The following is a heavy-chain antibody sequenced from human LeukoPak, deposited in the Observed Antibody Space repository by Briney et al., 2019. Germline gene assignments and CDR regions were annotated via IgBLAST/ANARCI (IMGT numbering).Heavy chain of an antibody. Sequence: PGGSLRLSCAASGFTFSSYSMNWVRQAPGKGLEWVSSISSSSYIYYADSVKGRFTISRDNAKNSLYLQMNSLRAEDTAVYYCAKDRGAGGYSLDYWGQGALVTVSS. V-gene: IGHV3-21*01. CDR3: AKDRGAGGYSLDY. CDR1: GFTFSSYS. D-gene: IGHD2-15*01. CDR2: ISSSSYI. J-gene: IGHJ4*02.